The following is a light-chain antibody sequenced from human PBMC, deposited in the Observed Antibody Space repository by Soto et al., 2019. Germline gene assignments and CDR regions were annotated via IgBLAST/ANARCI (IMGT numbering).Light chain of an antibody. CDR1: QGIRGA. V-gene: IGKV1-13*02. CDR2: DVS. Sequence: AIQLTQSPSSLSSSVGERVTITCRASQGIRGALAGYQQTPGQAPKILIYDVSTMQSGVPSRFSGSSSGTDFSLTISRLQPEDFATYYCQQFSSSPMTFGQGTRLDIK. J-gene: IGKJ5*01. CDR3: QQFSSSPMT.